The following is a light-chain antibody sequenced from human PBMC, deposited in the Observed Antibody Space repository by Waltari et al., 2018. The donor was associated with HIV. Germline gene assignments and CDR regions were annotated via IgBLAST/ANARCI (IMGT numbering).Light chain of an antibody. Sequence: IVLTQSPVTLSVSPGERATLSCRARQSVSGDLAWYQQKPGQTPRLLIYDASTRATGIPARFSGSGSGTEFTLTISSLQSEDFAVYYCQQYNKWPPLTFGGGSRVEIK. J-gene: IGKJ4*01. CDR2: DAS. V-gene: IGKV3-15*01. CDR1: QSVSGD. CDR3: QQYNKWPPLT.